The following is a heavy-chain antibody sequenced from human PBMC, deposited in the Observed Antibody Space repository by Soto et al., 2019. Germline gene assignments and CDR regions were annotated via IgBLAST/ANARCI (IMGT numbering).Heavy chain of an antibody. CDR3: ARGTIVVVVAAADDYYGMDV. J-gene: IGHJ6*02. D-gene: IGHD2-15*01. Sequence: QVQLVQSGAEVKKPGSSVKVSCKASGGTFSSYAISWVRQAPGQGLEWMGGIIPIFGTANYAQKFQGRVTITADESTSTAYMELSSLRSEDTAVYYCARGTIVVVVAAADDYYGMDVWGQGTTVTVSS. CDR1: GGTFSSYA. V-gene: IGHV1-69*01. CDR2: IIPIFGTA.